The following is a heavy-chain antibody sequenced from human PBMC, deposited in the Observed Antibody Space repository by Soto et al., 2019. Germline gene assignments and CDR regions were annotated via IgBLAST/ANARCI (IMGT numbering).Heavy chain of an antibody. V-gene: IGHV1-58*02. CDR2: IVVGSGNT. CDR1: GFTFTISA. CDR3: VYDFWSGPLTSPSSYMDV. D-gene: IGHD3-3*01. J-gene: IGHJ6*03. Sequence: ASVKVSCKASGFTFTISAMQWVRQARGQRLEWIGWIVVGSGNTNYAQKFQERVTITRDMSTSTAYMELSSLRSEDTAVYYCVYDFWSGPLTSPSSYMDVWGKGTTVTVSS.